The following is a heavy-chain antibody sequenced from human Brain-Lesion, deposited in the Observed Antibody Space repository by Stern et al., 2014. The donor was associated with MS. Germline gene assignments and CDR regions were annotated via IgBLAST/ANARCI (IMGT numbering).Heavy chain of an antibody. J-gene: IGHJ6*02. CDR2: INPTTGGT. CDR1: GYIFTGYY. D-gene: IGHD3-3*01. CDR3: SRDQRGITIFGVVTDYYYLGMDV. V-gene: IGHV1-2*02. Sequence: VQLVQSGAEVKKPGASVKVSCKTSGYIFTGYYIHWVRQAPGQGLEWMPWINPTTGGTTYAQKFQGRVPMSRDTSISTAYVELSSLTSDDTAVYYCSRDQRGITIFGVVTDYYYLGMDVWGQGTTVTVSS.